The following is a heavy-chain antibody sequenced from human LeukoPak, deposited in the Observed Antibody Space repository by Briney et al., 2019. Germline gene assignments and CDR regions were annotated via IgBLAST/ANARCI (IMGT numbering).Heavy chain of an antibody. V-gene: IGHV3-20*04. D-gene: IGHD5-12*01. Sequence: GGSLGLSCAASGFTFDDYGMTWVRQAAGKGLEWVSGINWNGGSTGYADSVKGRFTISRDNAKNSLYLQMNSLRAEDTALYFCARGNIKGLDYFDYWGQGTLVTVSS. CDR1: GFTFDDYG. CDR3: ARGNIKGLDYFDY. J-gene: IGHJ4*02. CDR2: INWNGGST.